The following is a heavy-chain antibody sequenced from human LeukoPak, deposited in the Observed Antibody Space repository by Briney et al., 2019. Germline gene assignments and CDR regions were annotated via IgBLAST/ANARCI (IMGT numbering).Heavy chain of an antibody. D-gene: IGHD1-7*01. CDR2: ISSSGSTI. Sequence: GGSLRVSCAASGFTFSSYEMNWVRQAPGKGLKWVSYISSSGSTIYYADSVKGRFTISRDNAKNSLYLQMNSLRAEDTAVYYCATTEGLELNPEGRLDYWGQGTLVTVSS. CDR3: ATTEGLELNPEGRLDY. V-gene: IGHV3-48*03. J-gene: IGHJ4*02. CDR1: GFTFSSYE.